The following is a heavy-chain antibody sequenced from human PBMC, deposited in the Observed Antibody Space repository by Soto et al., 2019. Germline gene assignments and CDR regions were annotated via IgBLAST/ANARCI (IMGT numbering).Heavy chain of an antibody. CDR1: CYTFSSYC. CDR3: ARDGWDISEYYYGMDV. CDR2: ISAYNGNT. Sequence: GGSVKVSLQASCYTFSSYCVRWVRQGPGQRLEWMGWISAYNGNTNYAQKLQGRVTMTTDPSTSTAYMELRSLRSDDTAVYYCARDGWDISEYYYGMDVWGQGTTVTVSS. D-gene: IGHD2-15*01. J-gene: IGHJ6*02. V-gene: IGHV1-18*01.